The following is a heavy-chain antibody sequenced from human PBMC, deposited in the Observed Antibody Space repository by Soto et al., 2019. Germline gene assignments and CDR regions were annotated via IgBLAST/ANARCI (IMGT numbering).Heavy chain of an antibody. CDR3: ASLVGAAHNNWFDP. J-gene: IGHJ5*02. CDR2: ISSSSSTI. CDR1: GFTFSSYS. V-gene: IGHV3-48*01. Sequence: PGGSLRLSCAASGFTFSSYSMNWVRQAPGKGLEWVSYISSSSSTIYYADSVKGRFTISRDNAKNSLYLQMNSLRAEDTAVYYCASLVGAAHNNWFDPWGQGTLVTVSS. D-gene: IGHD6-6*01.